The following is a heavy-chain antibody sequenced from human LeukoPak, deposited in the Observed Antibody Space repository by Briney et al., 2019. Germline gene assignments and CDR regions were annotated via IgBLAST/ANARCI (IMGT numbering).Heavy chain of an antibody. CDR1: GYTFTSYG. D-gene: IGHD3-3*01. V-gene: IGHV1-18*01. CDR3: ASSNFWSGYYTSWFDP. CDR2: ISAYNGNT. J-gene: IGHJ5*02. Sequence: ASVKVSCKASGYTFTSYGISWVRQAPGQGLEWMGWISAYNGNTNYAQKLQGRVTMTTDTSTSTAYMELSSLRSEDTAVYYCASSNFWSGYYTSWFDPWGQGTLVTVSS.